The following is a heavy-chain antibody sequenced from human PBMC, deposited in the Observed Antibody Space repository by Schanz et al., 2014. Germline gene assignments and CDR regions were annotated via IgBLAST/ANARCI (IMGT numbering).Heavy chain of an antibody. V-gene: IGHV4-39*01. CDR2: VYYSGGS. Sequence: QVQLQESGPGLVKPSETLSLTCTVSGDSISTSYYWGWIRQPPGKGLEWIGSVYYSGGSYYNPSLKTGATVSVDPSKNQFSGRLGSVTAADTAVYYCARPNSASYRIYYFDYWGQGTLVTVSS. CDR3: ARPNSASYRIYYFDY. CDR1: GDSISTSYY. D-gene: IGHD1-26*01. J-gene: IGHJ4*02.